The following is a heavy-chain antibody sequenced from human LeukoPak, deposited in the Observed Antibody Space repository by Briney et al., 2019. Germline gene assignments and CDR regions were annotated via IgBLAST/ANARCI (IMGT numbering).Heavy chain of an antibody. D-gene: IGHD4-17*01. J-gene: IGHJ1*01. V-gene: IGHV3-21*04. CDR1: GFTFSSYA. CDR3: ARDFLYGDSLEYIQD. Sequence: GGSLRLSCAASGFTFSSYAMNWVRLAPGKGLEWVASISSSSSYMYYADSVKGRFTISRDNAKHSLFQQANSLTAEATAVYFCARDFLYGDSLEYIQDWGQGHLVTVSS. CDR2: ISSSSSYM.